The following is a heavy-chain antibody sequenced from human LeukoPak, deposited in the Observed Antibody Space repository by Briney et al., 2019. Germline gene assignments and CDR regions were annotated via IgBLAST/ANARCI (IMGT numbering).Heavy chain of an antibody. CDR3: ARGFGIVGATKDNWFDP. V-gene: IGHV4-4*07. CDR1: GGSISSYY. Sequence: SETLSLTCTVSGGSISSYYWSWIRQPAGKGLEWIGRIYTSGSTNYNPSLKSRVTMSVDTSKNQFSLKLSSVTAADTAVYYCARGFGIVGATKDNWFDPWGQGALVTVSS. CDR2: IYTSGST. J-gene: IGHJ5*02. D-gene: IGHD1-26*01.